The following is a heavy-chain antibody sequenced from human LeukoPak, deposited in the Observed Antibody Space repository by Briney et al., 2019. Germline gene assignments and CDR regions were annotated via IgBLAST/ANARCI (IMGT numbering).Heavy chain of an antibody. D-gene: IGHD3-10*01. CDR2: ISGNSSYI. Sequence: GGSLRLSCAASGFTFKINIMTWVRQAPGKGLEWVSSISGNSSYIYFLDSLKGRFIISRDNARNSVYLQMNSLRVEDTAVYYCATDGSTGSLLDHWGQGILVTVSS. J-gene: IGHJ4*01. V-gene: IGHV3-21*01. CDR1: GFTFKINI. CDR3: ATDGSTGSLLDH.